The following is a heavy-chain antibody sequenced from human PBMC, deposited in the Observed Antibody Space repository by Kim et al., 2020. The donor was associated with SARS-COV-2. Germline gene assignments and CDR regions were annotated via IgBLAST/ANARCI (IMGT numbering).Heavy chain of an antibody. V-gene: IGHV1-18*04. J-gene: IGHJ5*02. CDR2: ISAYNGNT. Sequence: ASVKVSCKASGYTFTSYGISWVRQAPGQGLEWMGWISAYNGNTNYAQKLQGRVTMTTDTSTSTAYMELRSLRSDDTAVYYCARDLRGSCSSTSCYTYNWFDPWGQGTLVTVSS. D-gene: IGHD2-2*02. CDR3: ARDLRGSCSSTSCYTYNWFDP. CDR1: GYTFTSYG.